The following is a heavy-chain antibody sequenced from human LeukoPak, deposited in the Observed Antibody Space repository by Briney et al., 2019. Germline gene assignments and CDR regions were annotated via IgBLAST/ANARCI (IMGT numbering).Heavy chain of an antibody. V-gene: IGHV1-69*13. CDR3: ARDRGYSYGWIDFDY. J-gene: IGHJ4*02. D-gene: IGHD5-18*01. Sequence: GASVKVSCKASGYTFTSYGISWVRQAPGQGLEWMGGIIPIFGTANYAQKFQGRVTITADESTSTAYMELSSLRSEDTAVYYCARDRGYSYGWIDFDYWGQGTLVTVSS. CDR1: GYTFTSYG. CDR2: IIPIFGTA.